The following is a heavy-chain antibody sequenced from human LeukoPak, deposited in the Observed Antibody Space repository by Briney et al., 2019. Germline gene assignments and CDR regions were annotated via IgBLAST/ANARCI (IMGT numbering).Heavy chain of an antibody. CDR2: IYYSGST. J-gene: IGHJ4*02. D-gene: IGHD5-18*01. CDR1: GGSISSYY. V-gene: IGHV4-59*08. CDR3: ARHLYSYGSDYYFDY. Sequence: SETLSLTCTVSGGSISSYYWSWIRQPPGKGLEWIGYIYYSGSTNYNPSLKSRVTISVNTSKNQFSLKLSSVTAADTAVYYCARHLYSYGSDYYFDYWGQGTLVTVSS.